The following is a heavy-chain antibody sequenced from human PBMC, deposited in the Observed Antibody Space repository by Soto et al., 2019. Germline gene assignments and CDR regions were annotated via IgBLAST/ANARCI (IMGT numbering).Heavy chain of an antibody. CDR1: GFSLSTRGVG. D-gene: IGHD6-6*01. J-gene: IGHJ4*02. CDR2: IYWDDDK. CDR3: AAARPTLFDY. Sequence: QITLKESGPTLVTSTQTLTLTCTFSGFSLSTRGVGVGWIRQPPGKALEWLALIYWDDDKRYSPSLKTRLTITKDTSRNQVVLTMTSMDPVDTATYYCAAARPTLFDYWGQGTLVTVSS. V-gene: IGHV2-5*02.